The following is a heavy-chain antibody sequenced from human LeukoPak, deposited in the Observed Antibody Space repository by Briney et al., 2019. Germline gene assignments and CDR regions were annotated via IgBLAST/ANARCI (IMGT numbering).Heavy chain of an antibody. CDR3: AKDIRGSSWPYYYYYGMDV. D-gene: IGHD6-13*01. CDR1: GFTFDDYA. Sequence: GGSLRLSCAASGFTFDDYAMHWVRQAPGKGLEWVSLISGDGGSTYYADSVKGRFTISRGNSKNSLYLQMNSLRTEDTALYYCAKDIRGSSWPYYYYYGMDVWGQGTTVTVSS. V-gene: IGHV3-43*02. CDR2: ISGDGGST. J-gene: IGHJ6*02.